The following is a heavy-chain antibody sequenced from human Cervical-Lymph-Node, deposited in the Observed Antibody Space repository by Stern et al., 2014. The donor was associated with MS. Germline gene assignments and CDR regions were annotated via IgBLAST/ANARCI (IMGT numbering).Heavy chain of an antibody. CDR2: ISSGGSYI. Sequence: EVQLVESGGGLVKPGGSLRLSCAASGFTFSSYSMNWVRQPPGKGLEWVASISSGGSYIYYADSLKGRFTISRDNAKNSLYLQMNSLRAEDTAVYYCARGRGGNYRYYFDYWGQGTLVTVSS. CDR1: GFTFSSYS. J-gene: IGHJ4*02. D-gene: IGHD4-23*01. CDR3: ARGRGGNYRYYFDY. V-gene: IGHV3-21*01.